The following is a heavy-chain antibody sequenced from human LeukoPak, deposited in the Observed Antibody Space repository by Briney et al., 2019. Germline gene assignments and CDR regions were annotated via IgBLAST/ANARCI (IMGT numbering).Heavy chain of an antibody. D-gene: IGHD3-22*01. V-gene: IGHV4-31*03. Sequence: KPSETLSLTCTVSGGSISSGGYYWSWIRQHPGKGLEWIGYIYYSGSTYYNPSLKSRVTISVDTSKNQFSLKLSSVTAADTAVYYCARGDFYYDSSGHRNDAFDIWGQGTMVTVSS. CDR3: ARGDFYYDSSGHRNDAFDI. CDR2: IYYSGST. CDR1: GGSISSGGYY. J-gene: IGHJ3*02.